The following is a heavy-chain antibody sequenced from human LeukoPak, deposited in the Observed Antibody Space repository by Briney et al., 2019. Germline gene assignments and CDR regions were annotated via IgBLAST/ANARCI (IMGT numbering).Heavy chain of an antibody. D-gene: IGHD6-6*01. CDR3: AKERRVESIAARHFDY. J-gene: IGHJ4*02. CDR2: VGGDGRVT. V-gene: IGHV3-23*01. Sequence: GGSLRLSCAASGFTFATYVMTWVRQAPGKGLEWVSSVGGDGRVTYYADSVKGRFTISRDNSKNTIFLQMNSLRAEDTAVYYCAKERRVESIAARHFDYWGQGTLVTVSS. CDR1: GFTFATYV.